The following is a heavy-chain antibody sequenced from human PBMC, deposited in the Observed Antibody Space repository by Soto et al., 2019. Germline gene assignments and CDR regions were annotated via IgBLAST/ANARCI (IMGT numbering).Heavy chain of an antibody. Sequence: PSETLSLTCTVYGGSFSGYYWSWIRKPPGKGLEWIGEINHSGSTNYNPSLKSRVTISVDTSKNQFSLKLSSVTAADTAVYYCARAGWLDYWGQGTLVTVSS. CDR1: GGSFSGYY. CDR2: INHSGST. J-gene: IGHJ4*02. CDR3: ARAGWLDY. V-gene: IGHV4-34*01.